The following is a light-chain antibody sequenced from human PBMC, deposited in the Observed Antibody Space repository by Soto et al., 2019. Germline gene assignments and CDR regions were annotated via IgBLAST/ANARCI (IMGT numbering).Light chain of an antibody. J-gene: IGLJ3*02. CDR3: AAWDDSLSGV. CDR1: SSNIGSNY. CDR2: RSN. V-gene: IGLV1-47*01. Sequence: QLVLTQPPSASGTPGQRVTISCSGSSSNIGSNYVYWYQQLPGTAPKLLIYRSNQRPSGVPDRFSGSKSGTSAPLAISGLRSEDEADYYCAAWDDSLSGVFGGGTKVTVL.